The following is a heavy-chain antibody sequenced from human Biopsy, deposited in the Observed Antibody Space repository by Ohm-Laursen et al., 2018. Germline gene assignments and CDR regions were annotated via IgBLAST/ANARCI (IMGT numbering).Heavy chain of an antibody. CDR1: GFTFDAYA. CDR3: VKDIRRYFYGMDV. D-gene: IGHD3-10*01. V-gene: IGHV3-9*01. CDR2: ITWNSGHI. Sequence: LSCAATGFTFDAYAMSWVRQRPGKGLEWVSGITWNSGHIAYADSVKGRFTISRDNAKNVLWLQMNSLRVDDTAMYYCVKDIRRYFYGMDVWGQGTTVTVS. J-gene: IGHJ6*02.